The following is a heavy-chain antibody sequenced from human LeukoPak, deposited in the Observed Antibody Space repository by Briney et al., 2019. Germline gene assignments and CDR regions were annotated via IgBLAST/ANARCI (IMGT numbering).Heavy chain of an antibody. V-gene: IGHV1-69*05. Sequence: GPQLKVSCKASGGTFSSYAISWVRQVPGQGLEWMGGIIPIFGTANYAQKFQGRVTITTDESTSTAYMELSSLRSEDTAVYYCAKAGGGGSSWSYFGYWGQGTLVTVSS. CDR3: AKAGGGGSSWSYFGY. CDR1: GGTFSSYA. D-gene: IGHD6-13*01. J-gene: IGHJ4*02. CDR2: IIPIFGTA.